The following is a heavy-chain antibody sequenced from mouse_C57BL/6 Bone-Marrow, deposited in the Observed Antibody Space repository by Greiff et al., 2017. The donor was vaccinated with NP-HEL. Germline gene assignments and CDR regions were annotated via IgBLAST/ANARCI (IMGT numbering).Heavy chain of an antibody. J-gene: IGHJ2*01. CDR1: GFTFSDAW. Sequence: DVKLVESGGGLVQPGGSMKLSCAASGFTFSDAWMDWVRQSPEKGLEWVAEIRNKANNHATYYAESVKGRFTISRDDSKSSVYLQINSLRAEDTGIYYCTRRDYYGSSYGYFDYWGQGTTLTVSS. V-gene: IGHV6-6*01. CDR2: IRNKANNHAT. CDR3: TRRDYYGSSYGYFDY. D-gene: IGHD1-1*01.